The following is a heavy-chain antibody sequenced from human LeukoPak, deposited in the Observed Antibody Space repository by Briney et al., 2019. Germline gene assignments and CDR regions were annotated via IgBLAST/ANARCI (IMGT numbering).Heavy chain of an antibody. D-gene: IGHD6-13*01. Sequence: GASVKVSCKASGYTFTSYSISWVRQAPGQGLEWMGWISAYNGNTNYAQKLQGRVTMTTDTSTSTAYMELRSLRSDDTAVYYCARDKALARSYYFRGIAGAGSWCGPCGQGTLVTVSS. CDR1: GYTFTSYS. V-gene: IGHV1-18*01. CDR3: ARDKALARSYYFRGIAGAGSWCGP. CDR2: ISAYNGNT. J-gene: IGHJ5*02.